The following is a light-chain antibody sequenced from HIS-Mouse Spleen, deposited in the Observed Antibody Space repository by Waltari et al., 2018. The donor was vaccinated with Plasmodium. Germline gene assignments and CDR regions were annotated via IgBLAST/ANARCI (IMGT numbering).Light chain of an antibody. J-gene: IGLJ3*02. CDR1: SSAVGGYNS. CDR3: CSYAGSYTWV. Sequence: QSALTQPRSVSGSPGQSVTISCPGTSSAVGGYNSVSWSQQHPGKAPKLMIYDGSKRPSGVPDRFSGSKSGNTASLTISGLQAEDEADYYCCSYAGSYTWVFGGGTKLTVL. CDR2: DGS. V-gene: IGLV2-11*01.